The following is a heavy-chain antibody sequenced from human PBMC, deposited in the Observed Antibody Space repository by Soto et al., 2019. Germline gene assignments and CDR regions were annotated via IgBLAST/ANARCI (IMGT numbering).Heavy chain of an antibody. CDR3: ARGSNCSSTSCYGGWGNYYYYYGMDV. D-gene: IGHD2-2*01. Sequence: GASVKVSCTASGCTFTSYDINWVRQATVQGLEWMGWMNPNSGNTGYAQKVQGRVTMTRNTSISTAYMEMSSLRSEDPYVYYCARGSNCSSTSCYGGWGNYYYYYGMDVWAQGTTVTVSS. J-gene: IGHJ6*02. CDR1: GCTFTSYD. V-gene: IGHV1-8*01. CDR2: MNPNSGNT.